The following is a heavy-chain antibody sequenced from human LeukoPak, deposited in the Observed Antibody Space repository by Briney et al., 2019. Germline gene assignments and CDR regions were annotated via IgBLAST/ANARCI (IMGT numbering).Heavy chain of an antibody. CDR1: GGSFSGYY. V-gene: IGHV4-34*01. CDR2: INHSGST. J-gene: IGHJ5*02. CDR3: ARGRVVPEGDWFDP. Sequence: SETLSLTCAVYGGSFSGYYWSWIRQPPGKGLERIGEINHSGSTNYNPSLKSRVTISVDTSKNQFSLKLSSVTAADTAVYYCARGRVVPEGDWFDPWGQGTLVTVSS. D-gene: IGHD2-2*01.